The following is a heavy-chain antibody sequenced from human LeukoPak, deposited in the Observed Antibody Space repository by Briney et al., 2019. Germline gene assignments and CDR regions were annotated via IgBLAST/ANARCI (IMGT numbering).Heavy chain of an antibody. V-gene: IGHV4-34*01. CDR3: ARGGGGRLRHYYYYYGMDV. D-gene: IGHD5-12*01. J-gene: IGHJ6*04. CDR1: VGSFSGYY. Sequence: SETLSLTCAVYVGSFSGYYWSWIRQPPGKGLEWIGEINHSGSTNYNPSLKSRVTISVDTSKNQFSLKLSSVTAADTAVYYCARGGGGRLRHYYYYYGMDVWGSGTTVTVSS. CDR2: INHSGST.